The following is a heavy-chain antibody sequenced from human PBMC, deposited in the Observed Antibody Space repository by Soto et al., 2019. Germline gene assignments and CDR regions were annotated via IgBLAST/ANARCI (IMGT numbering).Heavy chain of an antibody. Sequence: DALSLTCAVPGGSSSSHHWSWIRQPPGEGLEWIGYIKNNGGTNYNPSLKSRVTISVDTSKNQFSLKLRSVTAADTAVYYCARGIAAATTTFSWYFDLWGRGTLVTVS. CDR2: IKNNGGT. CDR3: ARGIAAATTTFSWYFDL. J-gene: IGHJ2*01. CDR1: GGSSSSHH. D-gene: IGHD6-13*01. V-gene: IGHV4-59*11.